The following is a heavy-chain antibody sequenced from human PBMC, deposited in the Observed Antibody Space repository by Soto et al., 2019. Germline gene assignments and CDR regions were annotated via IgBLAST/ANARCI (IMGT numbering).Heavy chain of an antibody. Sequence: GGSLRLSCAASGFTFSSYAMSWVRQAPGKGLEWVSAISGSGGSTYYADSVKGRFTISRDNSKNTLYLQMNSLRAEDTAVYYCATGAKNDFWSGYYSPRPTGDYYYMDVWGKGTTVTVSS. J-gene: IGHJ6*03. CDR1: GFTFSSYA. D-gene: IGHD3-3*01. CDR3: ATGAKNDFWSGYYSPRPTGDYYYMDV. CDR2: ISGSGGST. V-gene: IGHV3-23*01.